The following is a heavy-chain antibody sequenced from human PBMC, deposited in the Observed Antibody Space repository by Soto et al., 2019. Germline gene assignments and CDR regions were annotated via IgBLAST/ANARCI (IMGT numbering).Heavy chain of an antibody. CDR3: AKDRYSSSWLPRGGMDV. Sequence: GGSLRLSCAASGFTFSSYGMHWVRQAPGKGLEWVAVISYDGSNKYYADSVKGRFTISRDNSKNTLYLQMNSLRAEDTAVYYCAKDRYSSSWLPRGGMDVWGQGTTVTVSS. CDR1: GFTFSSYG. V-gene: IGHV3-30*18. CDR2: ISYDGSNK. J-gene: IGHJ6*02. D-gene: IGHD6-13*01.